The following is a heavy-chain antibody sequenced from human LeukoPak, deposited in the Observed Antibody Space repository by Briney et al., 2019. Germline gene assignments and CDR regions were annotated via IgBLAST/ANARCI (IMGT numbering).Heavy chain of an antibody. CDR2: IYWDDDK. CDR3: AHRLGLWFREY. J-gene: IGHJ4*02. CDR1: GFSLSTSGVG. V-gene: IGHV2-5*02. D-gene: IGHD3-10*01. Sequence: SGPTLVKPTQTLTLTCTFSGFSLSTSGVGVGWIRQLRGKALEWLALIYWDDDKRYSPSLKSRLTITKDTSKNQVVLTMTNMDPVDTATYYCAHRLGLWFREYWGQGTLVTVSS.